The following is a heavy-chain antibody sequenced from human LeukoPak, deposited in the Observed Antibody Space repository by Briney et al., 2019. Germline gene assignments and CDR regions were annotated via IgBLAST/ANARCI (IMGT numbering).Heavy chain of an antibody. CDR1: GSSISSYY. Sequence: SETLSLTCTVSGSSISSYYWSWIRQPPGKGLEWIGYIYYSGSTSYNPSLKSRVTISVDTSKNQFSLKLSSVTAADTAVYYCARDRNFGPHFDWSPYMDVWGKGTTVTVSS. D-gene: IGHD3-9*01. J-gene: IGHJ6*03. V-gene: IGHV4-59*12. CDR2: IYYSGST. CDR3: ARDRNFGPHFDWSPYMDV.